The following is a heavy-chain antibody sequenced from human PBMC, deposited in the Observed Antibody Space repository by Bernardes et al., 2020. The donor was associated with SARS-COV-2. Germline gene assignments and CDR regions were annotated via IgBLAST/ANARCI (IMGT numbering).Heavy chain of an antibody. V-gene: IGHV3-66*02. Sequence: GGSLRLSCTSSRINVRTNYMSWVRQAPGKGLEWVSVIYAGGSDYYADSVKGRFTISRDNSENMIYLQMNSLRPEDTAIYYCARGGGPRVGDFDNWGQGTMVNVSS. D-gene: IGHD2-15*01. J-gene: IGHJ3*02. CDR1: RINVRTNY. CDR3: ARGGGPRVGDFDN. CDR2: IYAGGSD.